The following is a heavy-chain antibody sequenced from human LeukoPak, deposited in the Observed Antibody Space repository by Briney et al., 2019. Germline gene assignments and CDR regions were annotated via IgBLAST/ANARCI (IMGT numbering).Heavy chain of an antibody. J-gene: IGHJ4*02. V-gene: IGHV3-11*01. D-gene: IGHD3-22*01. CDR1: GFTFSDYY. Sequence: GGSLRLSRAASGFTFSDYYMSWIRQAPGKGLEWVSYISSSGSTIYYADSVKGRSAISRDNAKNSLYLQMNSLRAEDTAVYYCARDYYYDSSGTTPNFDYWGQGTLVTVSS. CDR2: ISSSGSTI. CDR3: ARDYYYDSSGTTPNFDY.